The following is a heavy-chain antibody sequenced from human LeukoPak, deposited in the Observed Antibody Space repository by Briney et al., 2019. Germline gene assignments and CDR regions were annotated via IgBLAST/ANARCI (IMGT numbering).Heavy chain of an antibody. J-gene: IGHJ6*03. CDR2: INHSGST. CDR3: ARGRWAPVSLMYYYYYYYMDV. D-gene: IGHD2-8*01. V-gene: IGHV4-34*01. CDR1: GGSFSGYY. Sequence: PSETLSLTCAVYGGSFSGYYWSWIRQPPGKGLEWIGEINHSGSTNYNPSLKSRVTISVDTSKNQFSLKLSSVTAADTAVYYCARGRWAPVSLMYYYYYYYMDVWGKGTTVTVSS.